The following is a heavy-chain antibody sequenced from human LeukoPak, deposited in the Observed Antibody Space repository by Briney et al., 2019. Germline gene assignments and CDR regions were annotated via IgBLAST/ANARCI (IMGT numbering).Heavy chain of an antibody. J-gene: IGHJ4*02. D-gene: IGHD1-26*01. Sequence: SVKVSCKASGGTFSSYAISWVRQAPGQGLEWMVGIIPIFGTANYAQKFQGRVTITTDESTSTAYMELSSLRSEDTAVYYCARGGIVGAQTLGFFDYWGQGTLVTVSS. CDR3: ARGGIVGAQTLGFFDY. V-gene: IGHV1-69*05. CDR1: GGTFSSYA. CDR2: IIPIFGTA.